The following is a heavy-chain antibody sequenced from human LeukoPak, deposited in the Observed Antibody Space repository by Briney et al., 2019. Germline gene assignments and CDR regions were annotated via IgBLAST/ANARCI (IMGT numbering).Heavy chain of an antibody. CDR1: GFTFSDYY. CDR2: ISSSSSNI. D-gene: IGHD1-1*01. J-gene: IGHJ4*02. V-gene: IGHV3-11*04. Sequence: GGSLRLSCAASGFTFSDYYMSWIRQAPGKGLEWVSSISSSSSNIYYADSVKGRFTISRDNAKNSLYLQMNSLRVEDTAVYYCASCTTGRTFGSLREIKRSREIDYWGQGTLVTVSS. CDR3: ASCTTGRTFGSLREIKRSREIDY.